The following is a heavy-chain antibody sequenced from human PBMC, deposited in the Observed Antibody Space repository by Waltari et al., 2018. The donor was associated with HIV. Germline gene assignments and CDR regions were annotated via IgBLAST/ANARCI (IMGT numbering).Heavy chain of an antibody. CDR2: ISWNSVRI. CDR1: GFTFDAYA. Sequence: EVQLVESGGGLVQPGRSLRLSCAAPGFTFDAYAMHWVRQAPGKGLELVSSISWNSVRITYADSVRGRFTVSRDNAKNYLYLQMNSLRPDDTAFYYCARGPMYNWFDPWGQGSLVTVSS. J-gene: IGHJ5*02. D-gene: IGHD3-10*01. CDR3: ARGPMYNWFDP. V-gene: IGHV3-9*01.